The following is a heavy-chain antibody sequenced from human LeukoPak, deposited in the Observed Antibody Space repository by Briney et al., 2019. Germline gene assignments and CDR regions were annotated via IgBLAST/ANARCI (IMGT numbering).Heavy chain of an antibody. D-gene: IGHD3-22*01. CDR1: GGSISSSSYY. J-gene: IGHJ4*02. Sequence: SETLSLTCTVSGGSISSSSYYWGWIRQPPGKGLERIGSIYYSGSTYYNPSLKSRVTISVDTSKNQFSLKLSSVTAADTAVYYCAEDGNYDSSGYWGQGTLVTVSS. CDR3: AEDGNYDSSGY. CDR2: IYYSGST. V-gene: IGHV4-39*01.